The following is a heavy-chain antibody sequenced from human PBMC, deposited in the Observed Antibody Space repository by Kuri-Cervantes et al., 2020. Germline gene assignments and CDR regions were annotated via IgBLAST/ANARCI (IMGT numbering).Heavy chain of an antibody. J-gene: IGHJ4*02. V-gene: IGHV3-48*03. D-gene: IGHD3-16*01. CDR1: GFTFRRFE. Sequence: GESLKISCAASGFTFRRFEMNWVRQPPGKGLEWVSYISSSGSIIYYADSVKGRFTISRDNAKNSLYLQMNSLRAEDTAVYYCARLPDLGGSLGYWGQGTLVTVSS. CDR3: ARLPDLGGSLGY. CDR2: ISSSGSII.